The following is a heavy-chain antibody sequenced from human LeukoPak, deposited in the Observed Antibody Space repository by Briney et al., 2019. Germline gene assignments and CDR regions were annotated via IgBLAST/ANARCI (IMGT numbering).Heavy chain of an antibody. Sequence: PGGSLRLSCAASGFTFSGSAMHWVRQASGKGLERVDRIRSKANSYATAYAASVKGRCTISRDDSKNTAYLQMNSLKTEDTAVYYCTSLISGYGGQGTLVSVSS. CDR2: IRSKANSYAT. CDR1: GFTFSGSA. V-gene: IGHV3-73*01. J-gene: IGHJ4*02. D-gene: IGHD6-19*01. CDR3: TSLISGY.